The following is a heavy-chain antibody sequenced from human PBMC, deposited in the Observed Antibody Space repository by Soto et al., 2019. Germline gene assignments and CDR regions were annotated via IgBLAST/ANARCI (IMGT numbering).Heavy chain of an antibody. D-gene: IGHD2-2*01. V-gene: IGHV4-59*01. CDR2: VYYSGST. CDR3: ARAADIVVVPAAPHDAFDI. J-gene: IGHJ3*02. Sequence: SETLSLTCTVSGGSISGYYWNWVRQPPGKGLEWIGSVYYSGSTNYNPSLKSRVAMSVDMSKNQFSLNLTSVTAADTAVYYCARAADIVVVPAAPHDAFDIWGQGTMVTVSS. CDR1: GGSISGYY.